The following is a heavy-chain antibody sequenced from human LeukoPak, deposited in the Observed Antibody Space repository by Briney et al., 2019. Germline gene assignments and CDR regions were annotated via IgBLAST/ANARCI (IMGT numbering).Heavy chain of an antibody. V-gene: IGHV3-23*01. Sequence: PGGSLRLSCAASGFTFSSYAMSWVRQAPGKGLEWVSAMSGSGDYTYYADSVKGRFTISRDSSKNTLYLQMNSLRAEDTAVYYCARAPGVPNLDYWGQGTLVTVSS. D-gene: IGHD7-27*01. J-gene: IGHJ4*02. CDR2: MSGSGDYT. CDR1: GFTFSSYA. CDR3: ARAPGVPNLDY.